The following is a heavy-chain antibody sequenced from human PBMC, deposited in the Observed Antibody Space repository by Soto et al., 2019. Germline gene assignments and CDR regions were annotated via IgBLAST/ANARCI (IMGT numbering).Heavy chain of an antibody. CDR3: AKDFGAWSDS. CDR1: GFAFSTYG. Sequence: LRLSCAASGFAFSTYGMHWVRQAPGKGLEWVALISYDGGDFYYADSVKGRFTISRDNSKHTLSLQMDSLRVEDTAVYYCAKDFGAWSDSWGQGTLVTVSS. CDR2: ISYDGGDF. J-gene: IGHJ5*01. V-gene: IGHV3-30*18. D-gene: IGHD3-10*01.